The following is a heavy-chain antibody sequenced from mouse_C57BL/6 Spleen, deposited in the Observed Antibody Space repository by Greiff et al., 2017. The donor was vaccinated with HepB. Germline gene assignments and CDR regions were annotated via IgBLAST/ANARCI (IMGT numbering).Heavy chain of an antibody. V-gene: IGHV1-50*01. CDR2: IDPSDSYT. CDR1: GYTFTSYW. J-gene: IGHJ4*01. D-gene: IGHD1-1*01. CDR3: AGGIYGYAMDY. Sequence: QVQLQQSGAELVKPGASVKLSCKASGYTFTSYWMQWVKQRPGQGLEWIGEIDPSDSYTNYNQKFKGKATLTVDTSSSTAYMQLSSLTSEDSAVYYCAGGIYGYAMDYWGQGTSVTVSS.